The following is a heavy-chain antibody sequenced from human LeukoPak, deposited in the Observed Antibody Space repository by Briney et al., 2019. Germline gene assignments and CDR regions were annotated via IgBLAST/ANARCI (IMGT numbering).Heavy chain of an antibody. CDR2: IYPGDSDT. J-gene: IGHJ4*02. V-gene: IGHV5-51*01. D-gene: IGHD6-13*01. CDR3: ARLESYSSSWYLPLDY. Sequence: GESLKISCKGSGYSFTSYWIGWVRQMPGKGLGWMGIIYPGDSDTRYSPSFQGQVTTSADKSISTAYLQWSSLKASDTAMYYCARLESYSSSWYLPLDYWGQGTLVTVSS. CDR1: GYSFTSYW.